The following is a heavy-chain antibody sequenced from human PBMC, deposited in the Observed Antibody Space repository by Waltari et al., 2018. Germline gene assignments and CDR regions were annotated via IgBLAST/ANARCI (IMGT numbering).Heavy chain of an antibody. CDR1: GGSISSSSYY. CDR2: TYYSGST. Sequence: QLQLQESGPGLVKPSETLSLTCTVSGGSISSSSYYWGWIRQPPGKGLEWIGSTYYSGSTSYNPARKSVVTISVDTSKNQFSLKLSSVTAADTAVYYCARQLAYYYGSGSLNWFDPWGQGTLVTVSS. J-gene: IGHJ5*02. CDR3: ARQLAYYYGSGSLNWFDP. V-gene: IGHV4-39*01. D-gene: IGHD3-10*01.